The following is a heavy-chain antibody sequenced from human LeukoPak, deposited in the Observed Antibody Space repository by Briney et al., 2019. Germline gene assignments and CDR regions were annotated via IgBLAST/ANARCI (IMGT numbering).Heavy chain of an antibody. D-gene: IGHD3-10*01. Sequence: ASVKVSCKASGYTLTGYYMHWVRQAPGQGLEWMGRINPNSGGTNYAQKFQGRVTMTRDTSISTAYMELSRLRSDDTAVYYCARDVVGGVPDDYWGQGTLVTVSS. V-gene: IGHV1-2*06. CDR3: ARDVVGGVPDDY. CDR2: INPNSGGT. J-gene: IGHJ4*02. CDR1: GYTLTGYY.